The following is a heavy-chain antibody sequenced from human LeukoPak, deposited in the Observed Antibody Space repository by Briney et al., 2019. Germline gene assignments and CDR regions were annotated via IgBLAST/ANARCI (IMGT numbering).Heavy chain of an antibody. D-gene: IGHD3-22*01. Sequence: PGGSLRLSCAVSGFTVSSNYMSWVRQAPGKGLEWVSVIFSVGSTYYADSVKGRFTISRDDSKNTVYLQMNSLRAEDTSVYFCARGEESSGYYYADYWGQGTLVTVSS. CDR2: IFSVGST. J-gene: IGHJ4*02. V-gene: IGHV3-66*01. CDR1: GFTVSSNY. CDR3: ARGEESSGYYYADY.